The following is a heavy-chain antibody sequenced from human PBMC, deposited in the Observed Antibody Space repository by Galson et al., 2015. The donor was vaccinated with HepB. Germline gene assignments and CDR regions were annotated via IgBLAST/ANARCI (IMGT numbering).Heavy chain of an antibody. CDR2: IIPILGIA. D-gene: IGHD3-22*01. J-gene: IGHJ2*01. V-gene: IGHV1-69*10. Sequence: SVKVSCKASGGTFSSYAISWVRQAPGQGLEWMGGIIPILGIANYAQKFQGRVTITADKSTSTAYMELSSLRSEDTAVYYCARDAYYYDSSGYYERRYFDLWGRGTLVTVSS. CDR3: ARDAYYYDSSGYYERRYFDL. CDR1: GGTFSSYA.